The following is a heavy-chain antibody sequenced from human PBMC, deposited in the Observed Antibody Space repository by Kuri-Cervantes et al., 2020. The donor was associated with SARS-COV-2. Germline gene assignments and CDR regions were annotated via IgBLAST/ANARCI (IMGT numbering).Heavy chain of an antibody. CDR3: ARDPGGVFLRGIMILSAHWFDT. V-gene: IGHV3-30-3*01. CDR1: GFNYLNYA. CDR2: VSYNGTNK. J-gene: IGHJ5*02. D-gene: IGHD3-9*01. Sequence: GESLKISCTASGFNYLNYAMHWVRQAPGTGLEWVAVVSYNGTNKYYADSVKGRFTISRDNSRNIVYLQMNSLRPEDTALYYCARDPGGVFLRGIMILSAHWFDTWGQGTLVTVSS.